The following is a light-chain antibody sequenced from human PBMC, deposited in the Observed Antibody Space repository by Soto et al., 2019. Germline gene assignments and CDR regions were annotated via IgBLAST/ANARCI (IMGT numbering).Light chain of an antibody. CDR3: QQSHSTPIT. Sequence: DIQMTQSPPSLSASVGDRVTITCRASQSISNYLNWYQQSPGKAPKLLIYAASNLQSGIPSRFSGSGSGTDFTLTIISLQAEDFATYYCQQSHSTPITFGQGTRLEIK. J-gene: IGKJ5*01. CDR1: QSISNY. V-gene: IGKV1-39*01. CDR2: AAS.